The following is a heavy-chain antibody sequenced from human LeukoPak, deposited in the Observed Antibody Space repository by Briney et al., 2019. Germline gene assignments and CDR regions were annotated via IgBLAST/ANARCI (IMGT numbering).Heavy chain of an antibody. D-gene: IGHD2-2*01. CDR1: GFTVSSNY. CDR2: IYSGGST. Sequence: GGSLRLSCAASGFTVSSNYMSWVRQAPGKGLEWVSVIYSGGSTYYADSVKGRFTISRDNSKNTLYLQMNSLRAEDTAVYYCAKSGSGIVVVSSYYFDYWGQGTLVTVSS. J-gene: IGHJ4*02. V-gene: IGHV3-53*01. CDR3: AKSGSGIVVVSSYYFDY.